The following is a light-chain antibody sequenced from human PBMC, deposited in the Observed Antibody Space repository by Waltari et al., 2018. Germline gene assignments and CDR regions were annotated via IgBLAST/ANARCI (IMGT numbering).Light chain of an antibody. V-gene: IGKV3-20*01. Sequence: EIVLTQSPGTLSLSPGERATLSCRASQSVSNSYLAWYQQKPGQAPRLLIYGASTRATGIPDRFSGSGSGTDFTLTISRLEPEDFAVYYCQQYGTSPTFDQGTKVEIK. J-gene: IGKJ1*01. CDR2: GAS. CDR3: QQYGTSPT. CDR1: QSVSNSY.